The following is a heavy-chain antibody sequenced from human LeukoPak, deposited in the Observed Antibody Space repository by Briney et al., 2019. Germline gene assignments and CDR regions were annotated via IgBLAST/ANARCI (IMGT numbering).Heavy chain of an antibody. V-gene: IGHV3-23*01. CDR2: ISGSGRET. CDR1: GFTFSSYW. Sequence: PGGSLRLSCAASGFTFSSYWLSWVRQAPGKGLEWVSGISGSGRETYYADSVQGRFTISRDNSENTLYLQMNSLRAEDTAVYYCVKRSRDGYNSPLDNWGQGTLVTVSS. CDR3: VKRSRDGYNSPLDN. J-gene: IGHJ4*02. D-gene: IGHD5-24*01.